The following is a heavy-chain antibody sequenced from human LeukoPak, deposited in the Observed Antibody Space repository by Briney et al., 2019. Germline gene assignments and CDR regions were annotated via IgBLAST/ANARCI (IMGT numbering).Heavy chain of an antibody. CDR1: GYTFTSYY. D-gene: IGHD6-13*01. CDR3: AVDRSSAKLFDY. Sequence: WASVKVSCKASGYTFTSYYMHWVRQAPGQGLEWMGIINPSGGSTSYAQKFQGRVTMTRDTSTSTVYMGLSSLRSEDTAVYYCAVDRSSAKLFDYWGQGTLVTVSS. CDR2: INPSGGST. V-gene: IGHV1-46*01. J-gene: IGHJ4*02.